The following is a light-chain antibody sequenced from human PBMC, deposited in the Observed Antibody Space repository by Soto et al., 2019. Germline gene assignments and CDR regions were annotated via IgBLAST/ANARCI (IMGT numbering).Light chain of an antibody. CDR3: QQYSNWPPLT. V-gene: IGKV3-15*01. Sequence: EIVMTQSPATLSVSPGETATLSCRASQSVSSNLAWYQQTPGQTPRLVLYGASTRASGIPARFSGTGSGTEFTLSVDSLPSEDFALYDCQQYSNWPPLTFGGGTKVEIK. CDR1: QSVSSN. CDR2: GAS. J-gene: IGKJ4*01.